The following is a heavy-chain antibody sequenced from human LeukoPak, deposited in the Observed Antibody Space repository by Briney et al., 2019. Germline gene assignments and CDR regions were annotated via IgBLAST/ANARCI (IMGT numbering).Heavy chain of an antibody. Sequence: PGGSLRLSCAASGFTFSNYGMYWVRQAPGKGLEWVAFILYDGSNKYYADSVKGRFTISRDNSKNTLYLQMNRLRAEDTAVYYWAAGSGTWGYPDYWGQGTLVTVPS. V-gene: IGHV3-30*03. D-gene: IGHD3-10*01. CDR3: AAGSGTWGYPDY. J-gene: IGHJ4*01. CDR1: GFTFSNYG. CDR2: ILYDGSNK.